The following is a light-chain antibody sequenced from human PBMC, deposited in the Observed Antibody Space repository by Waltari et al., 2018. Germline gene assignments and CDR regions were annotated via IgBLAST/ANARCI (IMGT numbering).Light chain of an antibody. CDR2: DAS. J-gene: IGKJ5*01. CDR1: QSVSSY. CDR3: QQRSNWPNRSIT. Sequence: EIVLTQSPATLSLSPGERATLSCRASQSVSSYLAWYQQKPGQAPRLLIDDASNRATGIPARFSGSGSGTDFTLTISSLEPEDFAVYYCQQRSNWPNRSITFGQGTRLEIK. V-gene: IGKV3-11*01.